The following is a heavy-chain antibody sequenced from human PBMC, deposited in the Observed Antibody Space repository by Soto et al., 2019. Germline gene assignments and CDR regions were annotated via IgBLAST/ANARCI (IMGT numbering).Heavy chain of an antibody. CDR3: EIELPILGYNNWDY. J-gene: IGHJ4*02. CDR1: GYTFTGYY. V-gene: IGHV1-2*02. D-gene: IGHD3-3*01. CDR2: INPNNGGT. Sequence: QVQLVQSGAEVKKSGASVMVSCKASGYTFTGYYLHWVRHTPGQGLEWMGWINPNNGGTNYVQKFQGRVTMTRDTSISTAYMELRSITSDDTDVYYCEIELPILGYNNWDYWGQGTLVTVSS.